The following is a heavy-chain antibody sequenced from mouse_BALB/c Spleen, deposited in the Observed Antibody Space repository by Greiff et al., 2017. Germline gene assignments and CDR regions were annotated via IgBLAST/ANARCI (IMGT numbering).Heavy chain of an antibody. V-gene: IGHV5-4*02. CDR2: ISDGGSYT. CDR3: ARDYGSSYVDWYFDV. Sequence: EVHLVESGGGLVKPGGSLKLSCAASGFTFSDYYMYWVRQTPEKRLEWVATISDGGSYTYYPDSVKGRFTISRDNAKNNLYLQMSSLKSEDTAMYYCARDYGSSYVDWYFDVWGAGTTVTVAS. J-gene: IGHJ1*01. D-gene: IGHD1-1*01. CDR1: GFTFSDYY.